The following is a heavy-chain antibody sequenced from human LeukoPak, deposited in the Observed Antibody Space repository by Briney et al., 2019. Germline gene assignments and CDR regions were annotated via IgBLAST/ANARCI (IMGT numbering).Heavy chain of an antibody. CDR3: AKEPRTYYYDSSGYYSH. D-gene: IGHD3-22*01. Sequence: GGSLRLSCAASGFTFSSYAMSWVRQAPGKGLEWVSAISGSGGSTYYADSVKGRFTISRDNSKNTLYLQMNSLRAEDTAVYYSAKEPRTYYYDSSGYYSHWGQGTLVTVSS. J-gene: IGHJ4*02. CDR1: GFTFSSYA. CDR2: ISGSGGST. V-gene: IGHV3-23*01.